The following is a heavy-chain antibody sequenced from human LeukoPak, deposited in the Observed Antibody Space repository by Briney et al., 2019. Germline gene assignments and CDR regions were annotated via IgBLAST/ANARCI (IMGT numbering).Heavy chain of an antibody. CDR2: ISSSSSYI. J-gene: IGHJ5*02. CDR3: AREVLLLPFDP. Sequence: PGGSLRLSCAASGFTFSSYSMDWVRQAPGKGLEWVSSISSSSSYIYYADSVKGRFTISRDNAKNSLYLQMNSLRAEDTAVYYCAREVLLLPFDPWGQGTLVTVSS. V-gene: IGHV3-21*01. CDR1: GFTFSSYS. D-gene: IGHD2/OR15-2a*01.